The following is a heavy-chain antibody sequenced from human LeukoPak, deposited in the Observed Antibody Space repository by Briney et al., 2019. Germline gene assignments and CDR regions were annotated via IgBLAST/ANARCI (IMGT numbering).Heavy chain of an antibody. CDR2: ISYDGSNK. CDR3: AKGFEPVGATSFDY. V-gene: IGHV3-30*18. Sequence: PGGSLRLSCAASGFTFSSYAMSWVRQAPGKGLEWVAVISYDGSNKYYADSVKGRFTISRDNSKNTLCLQMNSLRAEDTAVYYCAKGFEPVGATSFDYWGQGTLVTVSS. J-gene: IGHJ4*02. CDR1: GFTFSSYA. D-gene: IGHD1-26*01.